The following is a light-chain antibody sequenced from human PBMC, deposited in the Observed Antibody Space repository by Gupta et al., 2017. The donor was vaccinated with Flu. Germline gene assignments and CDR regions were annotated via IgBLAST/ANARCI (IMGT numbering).Light chain of an antibody. J-gene: IGKJ4*01. Sequence: EIVLTQSPATLSLSPGERATLSCRASQSVSSYLAWYQQKPGQAPRLHIYDASNRATGIPARFSGSGSGTDFTLTISSLEPEDFAVYYCQQRSNGPLTFGGGTKVEIK. CDR1: QSVSSY. CDR3: QQRSNGPLT. V-gene: IGKV3-11*01. CDR2: DAS.